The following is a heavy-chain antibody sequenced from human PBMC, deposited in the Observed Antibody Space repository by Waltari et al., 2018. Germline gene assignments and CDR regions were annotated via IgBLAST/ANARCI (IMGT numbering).Heavy chain of an antibody. Sequence: EVQLVESGGVVVQPGGSLRLSCAASGFTFDDYAMHWVRQAPGKGLEWVSLISWDGGSTYYADSVKGRFTISRDNSKNSLYLQMNSLRAEDTALYYCARLRDCGGDCYPDYWGQGTLVTVSS. CDR3: ARLRDCGGDCYPDY. V-gene: IGHV3-43D*03. CDR1: GFTFDDYA. D-gene: IGHD2-21*01. J-gene: IGHJ4*02. CDR2: ISWDGGST.